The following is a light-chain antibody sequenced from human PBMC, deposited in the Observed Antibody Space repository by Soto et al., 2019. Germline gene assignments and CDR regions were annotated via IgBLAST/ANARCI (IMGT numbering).Light chain of an antibody. Sequence: EIVMTQSPATLSVSPGERASLSCRASQSVGSNLAWYQQTAGQAPRLLIYGASTRATGIPARFSGSGSGTEFTLTITSLQSEDFAVYSCEQYTNWPYTLGQGTKVEIK. J-gene: IGKJ2*01. CDR3: EQYTNWPYT. V-gene: IGKV3-15*01. CDR1: QSVGSN. CDR2: GAS.